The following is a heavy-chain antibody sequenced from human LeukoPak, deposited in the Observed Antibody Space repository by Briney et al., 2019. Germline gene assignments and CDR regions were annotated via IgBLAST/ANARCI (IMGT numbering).Heavy chain of an antibody. D-gene: IGHD6-13*01. CDR3: ALSPLGAAGTWSGLFDY. V-gene: IGHV4-38-2*01. J-gene: IGHJ4*02. Sequence: SETLSLTCAVSGYSISSGYYWGWIRQPPGKGLEWIGSISPSGSTFYNPSLKSRVTISIDTSKNPFSLKLRSVTAADTAVYYCALSPLGAAGTWSGLFDYWGQGTLVTVSS. CDR2: ISPSGST. CDR1: GYSISSGYY.